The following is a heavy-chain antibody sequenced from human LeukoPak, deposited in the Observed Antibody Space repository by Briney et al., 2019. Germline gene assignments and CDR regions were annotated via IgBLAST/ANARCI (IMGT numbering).Heavy chain of an antibody. CDR3: ARGDRDFWSGYYTEYYYYGMDV. V-gene: IGHV4-59*01. Sequence: ETLSLTCTVSGGSISSYYWSWIRQPPGKGLEWIGYIYYSGSTNYNPSLKSRVTISVDTSKNQFSLKLSSVTAADTAVYYCARGDRDFWSGYYTEYYYYGMDVWGQGTTVTVSS. J-gene: IGHJ6*02. CDR1: GGSISSYY. D-gene: IGHD3-3*01. CDR2: IYYSGST.